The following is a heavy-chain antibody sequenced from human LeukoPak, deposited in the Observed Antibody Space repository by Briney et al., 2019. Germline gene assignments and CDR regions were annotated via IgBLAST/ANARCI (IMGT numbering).Heavy chain of an antibody. Sequence: GGSPRLSCAASGFTFSSYDMHWVRQATGKGLEWVSAISTTGDTYYPGSVKGRFTISRENAKSSLYLQMNSLRAEDTAVYYYARGRSGSYFDSWGQGTLVAVSS. V-gene: IGHV3-13*04. J-gene: IGHJ4*02. CDR3: ARGRSGSYFDS. D-gene: IGHD1-26*01. CDR1: GFTFSSYD. CDR2: ISTTGDT.